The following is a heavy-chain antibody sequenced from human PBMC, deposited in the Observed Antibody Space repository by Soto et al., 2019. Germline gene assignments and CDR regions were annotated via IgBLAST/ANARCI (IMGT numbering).Heavy chain of an antibody. CDR3: ARDQGYCSGGSCYVAGY. J-gene: IGHJ4*02. Sequence: EVQLVESGGGLVQPGGSLRLFCAASGFTFSSYWMHWVRQAPGKGLVWVSRINSDGSSTGYADSVMGRFTIFRDNAKNTLYLQMNSLRAEDTAVYYCARDQGYCSGGSCYVAGYWGQGTLVTVSS. CDR1: GFTFSSYW. D-gene: IGHD2-15*01. CDR2: INSDGSST. V-gene: IGHV3-74*01.